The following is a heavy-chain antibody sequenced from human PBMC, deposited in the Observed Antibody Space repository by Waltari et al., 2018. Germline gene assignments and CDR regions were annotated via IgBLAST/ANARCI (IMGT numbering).Heavy chain of an antibody. D-gene: IGHD6-13*01. CDR3: TRVVSSSWIGGWFDP. J-gene: IGHJ5*02. V-gene: IGHV3-49*04. CDR2: IRSKAYGGTT. CDR1: GFTFGDYA. Sequence: EVQLVESGGGLVQPGRSLRLSCTASGFTFGDYAMSWVRPAPGKGLEWVGFIRSKAYGGTTEYAASVKGRFTISRDDSKSIAYLQMNSLKTEDTAVYYCTRVVSSSWIGGWFDPWGQGTLVTVSS.